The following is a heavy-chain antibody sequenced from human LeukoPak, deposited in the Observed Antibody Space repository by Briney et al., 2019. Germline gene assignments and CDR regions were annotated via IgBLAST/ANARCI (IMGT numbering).Heavy chain of an antibody. CDR3: AKDRRYNTAWARDFDY. V-gene: IGHV3-23*01. Sequence: GGSLRLSCAASGFTFSSYAMSWVRQAPGKGLEWVSAISGSGGSTYYADSVKGRFTISRDNSKNTLYPQMNSLRAEDTAVYYCAKDRRYNTAWARDFDYWGQGTLVTVSS. CDR2: ISGSGGST. CDR1: GFTFSSYA. D-gene: IGHD6-19*01. J-gene: IGHJ4*02.